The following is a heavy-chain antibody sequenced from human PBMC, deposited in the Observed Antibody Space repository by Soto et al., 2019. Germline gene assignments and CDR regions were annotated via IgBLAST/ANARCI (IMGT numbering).Heavy chain of an antibody. CDR2: IWYDGSNK. Sequence: GGSLRLSCAASGFTFSSYGMHWVRQAPGKGLEWVAVIWYDGSNKYYADSVKGRFTISRDNSKNTLYLQMNSLRAEDTAVYYCARDRTVTMVRGPYYYYGMDVWGQGTTVTVSS. D-gene: IGHD3-10*01. CDR1: GFTFSSYG. V-gene: IGHV3-33*01. CDR3: ARDRTVTMVRGPYYYYGMDV. J-gene: IGHJ6*02.